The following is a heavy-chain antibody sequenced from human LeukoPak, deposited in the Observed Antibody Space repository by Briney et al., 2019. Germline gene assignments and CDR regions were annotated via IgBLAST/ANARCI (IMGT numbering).Heavy chain of an antibody. CDR3: ARPRSSIYYYYGMDV. CDR1: GFTFSSYA. V-gene: IGHV3-30*04. Sequence: GRSLRLSCAASGFTFSSYAMHWVRQAPGKGLEWVAVTSYDGSNKYWADSVKGRFTISRDNSKNTLYLQMNSLRAEDTAVYYCARPRSSIYYYYGMDVWGKETTVTVSS. J-gene: IGHJ6*04. CDR2: TSYDGSNK.